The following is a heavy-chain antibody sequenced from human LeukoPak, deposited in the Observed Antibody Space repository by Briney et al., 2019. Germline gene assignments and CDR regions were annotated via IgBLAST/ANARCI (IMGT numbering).Heavy chain of an antibody. Sequence: GGSLRLSCAASGFTLSSYAMSWVRQAPGKGLEWVSSVSPGGVSPNHADSVKGRFTVSRDDSLNTLYLQMNSLRVDDTAVYYCAKRIDIAVVPEAATHQAFDVWGQGTMVTVSS. CDR2: VSPGGVSP. CDR1: GFTLSSYA. V-gene: IGHV3-23*01. CDR3: AKRIDIAVVPEAATHQAFDV. D-gene: IGHD2-2*01. J-gene: IGHJ3*01.